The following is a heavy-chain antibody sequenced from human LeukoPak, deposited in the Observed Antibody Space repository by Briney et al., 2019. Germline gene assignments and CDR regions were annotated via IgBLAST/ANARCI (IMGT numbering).Heavy chain of an antibody. J-gene: IGHJ4*02. V-gene: IGHV1-2*02. D-gene: IGHD3-22*01. CDR1: GYTFTGYY. CDR3: ARENANYYDSSGYQDY. Sequence: ASVKVSCKASGYTFTGYYMHWVRQAPGQGLEWMGWINPNSGGTNYAQKFQGRVTMTGDTSISTAYMELSGLRSDDTAVYYCARENANYYDSSGYQDYWGQGTLVTVSS. CDR2: INPNSGGT.